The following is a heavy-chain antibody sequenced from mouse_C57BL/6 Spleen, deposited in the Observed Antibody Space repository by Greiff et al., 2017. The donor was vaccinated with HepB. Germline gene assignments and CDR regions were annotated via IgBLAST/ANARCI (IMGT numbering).Heavy chain of an antibody. CDR2: IYPGDGDT. J-gene: IGHJ4*01. CDR1: GYAFSSSW. D-gene: IGHD3-2*02. Sequence: QVQLQQSGPELVKPGASVPISCKASGYAFSSSWMNWVKQRPGKGLEWIGRIYPGDGDTNYNGKFKGKATLTADKSSSTAYMQLSSLTSEDSAVYFGAKRADSPGAMDYWGQGSPVTVSS. V-gene: IGHV1-82*01. CDR3: AKRADSPGAMDY.